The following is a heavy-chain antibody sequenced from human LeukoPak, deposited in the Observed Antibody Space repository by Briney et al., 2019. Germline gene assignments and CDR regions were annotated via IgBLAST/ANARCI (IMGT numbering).Heavy chain of an antibody. Sequence: PSETLSLTCTVSGGSISSGGYYWSWTRQHPGKGLEWIGYIYYSGSTYYNPSLKSRVTISVDTSKNQFSLKLSSVTAADTAVYYCARDRDYSWFDPWGQGTLVTVSS. D-gene: IGHD2-21*01. CDR1: GGSISSGGYY. CDR3: ARDRDYSWFDP. V-gene: IGHV4-31*03. CDR2: IYYSGST. J-gene: IGHJ5*02.